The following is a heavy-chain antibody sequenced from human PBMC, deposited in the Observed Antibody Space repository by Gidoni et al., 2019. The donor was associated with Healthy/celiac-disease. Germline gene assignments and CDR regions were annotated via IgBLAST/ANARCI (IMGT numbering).Heavy chain of an antibody. Sequence: QVQLQQWGAGLSKPSETLSLTCAVYGCSFSGYYWSWIRQPPGKGLEWIGEIKHSGSTNYSPTLKSRVTISVDTSKNQFSLKLSSVTAADTAVYYCAGTVSNSRGYLGYWGQGTLVTVSS. CDR2: IKHSGST. J-gene: IGHJ4*02. CDR1: GCSFSGYY. V-gene: IGHV4-34*01. CDR3: AGTVSNSRGYLGY. D-gene: IGHD3-22*01.